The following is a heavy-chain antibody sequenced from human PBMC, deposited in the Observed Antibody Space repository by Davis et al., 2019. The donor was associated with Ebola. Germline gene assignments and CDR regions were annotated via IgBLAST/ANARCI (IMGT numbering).Heavy chain of an antibody. CDR2: IYYSGST. Sequence: MPSETLSLTCTVSGGSISSYYWSWIRQPPGKGLEWIGYIYYSGSTNYNPSLKSRVTISVDTSKNQFSLKLSSVTAADAAVFFCARGDYVGGRGAFDIWGQGTMVTVSS. CDR3: ARGDYVGGRGAFDI. CDR1: GGSISSYY. V-gene: IGHV4-59*01. J-gene: IGHJ3*02. D-gene: IGHD3-16*01.